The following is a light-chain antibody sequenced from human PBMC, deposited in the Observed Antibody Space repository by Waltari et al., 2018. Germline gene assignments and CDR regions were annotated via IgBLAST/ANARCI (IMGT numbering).Light chain of an antibody. CDR2: EVT. J-gene: IGLJ3*02. V-gene: IGLV2-8*01. CDR1: SPEVEGYDP. Sequence: QSALTQPPSASGSPGQSIPISCTGISPEVEGYDPVFWYQQHPGKAPKLLIYEVTKRPSGVPDRFSGSKSDNTASLAVSGLQAEDEADYYCSSYAGGSSLMFGGGTKLTVL. CDR3: SSYAGGSSLM.